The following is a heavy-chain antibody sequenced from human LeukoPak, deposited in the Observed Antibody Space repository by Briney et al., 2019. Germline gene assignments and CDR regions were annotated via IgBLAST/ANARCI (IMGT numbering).Heavy chain of an antibody. CDR3: ARGPITTRSHFDY. CDR2: IIPIFATA. V-gene: IGHV1-69*13. D-gene: IGHD3-22*01. Sequence: ASVKVSCKASGGTFTSYAISWVRQAPGQGLEWMGGIIPIFATANYAQKFQGRVTITADESTSTAYMELSSLRSEDTAVYYCARGPITTRSHFDYWGQGTLVTVSS. CDR1: GGTFTSYA. J-gene: IGHJ4*02.